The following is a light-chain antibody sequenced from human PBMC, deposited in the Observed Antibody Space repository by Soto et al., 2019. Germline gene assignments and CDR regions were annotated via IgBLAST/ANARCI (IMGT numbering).Light chain of an antibody. V-gene: IGKV3-20*01. J-gene: IGKJ3*01. Sequence: EIVLTQSPGTLSLSPGERATLSCTASQSVTSNYLAWYQHRPGQAPRLLIYGASTRATGIPDRFSGAGSGTDFTLTISRLEPEDFAVYYCQQYDNSIFTFGPGTKVDIK. CDR1: QSVTSNY. CDR3: QQYDNSIFT. CDR2: GAS.